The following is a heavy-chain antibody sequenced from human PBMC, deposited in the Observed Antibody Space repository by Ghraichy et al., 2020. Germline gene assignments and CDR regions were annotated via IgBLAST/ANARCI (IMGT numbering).Heavy chain of an antibody. CDR2: IYYSGST. CDR1: GGSISSYY. D-gene: IGHD3-3*01. J-gene: IGHJ4*02. V-gene: IGHV4-59*01. Sequence: SETLSLTCTVSGGSISSYYWSWIRQPPGKGLEWIGYIYYSGSTNYNPSLKSRVTISVDTSKNQFSLKLSSVTAADTAVYYCARDAGFLEWLPVYWGQGTLVTVSS. CDR3: ARDAGFLEWLPVY.